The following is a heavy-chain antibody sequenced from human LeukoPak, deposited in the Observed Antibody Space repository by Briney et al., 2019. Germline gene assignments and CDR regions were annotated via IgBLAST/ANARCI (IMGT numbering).Heavy chain of an antibody. CDR2: IYYSGST. CDR1: GGSISSGGYY. V-gene: IGHV4-31*03. J-gene: IGHJ5*02. Sequence: SETLSLTCTVSGGSISSGGYYWSWIRQHPGKGLEWIGYIYYSGSTYYNPSLRSRVTISVDTSKNQFSLKLSSVTAADTAVYYCASQYGSGYSWFDPWGQGTLVTVSS. D-gene: IGHD3-10*01. CDR3: ASQYGSGYSWFDP.